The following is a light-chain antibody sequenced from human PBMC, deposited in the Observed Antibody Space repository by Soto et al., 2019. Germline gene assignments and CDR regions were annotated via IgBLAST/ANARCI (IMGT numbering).Light chain of an antibody. Sequence: DIQMTLSPSTLSASVGDRVTITCRASQSISTWLAWYQQKPGKAPKLLIYKASNLEGGVPSRFSGSGSGTEFNITISSLRPDDFATYYCQQYNTYPLTFGGGTTVEIK. CDR1: QSISTW. J-gene: IGKJ4*01. CDR3: QQYNTYPLT. V-gene: IGKV1-5*03. CDR2: KAS.